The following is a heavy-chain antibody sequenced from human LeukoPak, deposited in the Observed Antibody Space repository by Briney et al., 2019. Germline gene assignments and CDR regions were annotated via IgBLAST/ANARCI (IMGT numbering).Heavy chain of an antibody. CDR1: GFTFTSYS. CDR2: ISGGGGST. J-gene: IGHJ4*02. Sequence: GGSLRLSSAASGFTFTSYSMNWVRQAPGKELECVSTISGGGGSTYYADSVKGRFTISRDNSKNTLYLQVNSLRAEDTAVYYCAKGGKWDVTPFDYWGQGTLVTVSS. CDR3: AKGGKWDVTPFDY. D-gene: IGHD1-26*01. V-gene: IGHV3-23*01.